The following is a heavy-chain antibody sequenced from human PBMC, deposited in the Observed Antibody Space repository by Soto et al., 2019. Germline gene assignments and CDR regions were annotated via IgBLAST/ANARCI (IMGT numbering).Heavy chain of an antibody. V-gene: IGHV4-31*01. J-gene: IGHJ6*02. D-gene: IGHD3-9*01. Sequence: QVQLQESGPGLVKPSQTLSLTCTVSGGSISSGGYYWSWIRQHPGKGLEWIGYIYYSGSTYYNPSLQRLVTISVDTSKDQFPLKVSSVAAADTAVYYCARDGGGYFDWLLRSTGMDVWGQGTTVTVSS. CDR3: ARDGGGYFDWLLRSTGMDV. CDR1: GGSISSGGYY. CDR2: IYYSGST.